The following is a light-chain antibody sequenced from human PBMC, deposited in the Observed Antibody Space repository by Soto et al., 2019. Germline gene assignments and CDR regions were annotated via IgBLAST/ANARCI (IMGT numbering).Light chain of an antibody. J-gene: IGKJ2*01. CDR3: QQSYSTPYT. CDR2: AAS. V-gene: IGKV1-39*01. Sequence: DIQMTQSPSSLSASVGDRVTITCRASQSISSYLNWYKQKPGKAPKLLIYAASSLQSGVPSRFSGSGSGTDFTLTISSMQPEDFATYYCQQSYSTPYTLGQGTKLEIK. CDR1: QSISSY.